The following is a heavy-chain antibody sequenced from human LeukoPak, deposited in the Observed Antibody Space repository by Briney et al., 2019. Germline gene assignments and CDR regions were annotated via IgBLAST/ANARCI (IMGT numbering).Heavy chain of an antibody. V-gene: IGHV5-51*01. CDR3: ARSISYNWFDP. Sequence: GESLKISCKASGYRFTSYWIGWVRQMPGKGLEWMGIIYPGDSDTRYSPSFQGQVTISADKSISTAYLQWSSLKASDTAMYYCARSISYNWFDPWGQGTLVTVSS. CDR1: GYRFTSYW. J-gene: IGHJ5*02. CDR2: IYPGDSDT.